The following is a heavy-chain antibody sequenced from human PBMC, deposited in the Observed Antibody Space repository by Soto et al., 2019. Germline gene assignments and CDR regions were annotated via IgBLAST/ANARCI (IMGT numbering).Heavy chain of an antibody. V-gene: IGHV5-51*01. CDR2: IDPGDSGT. CDR1: AYSFTTYL. D-gene: IGHD4-4*01. J-gene: IGHJ6*02. CDR3: ARRGRSTLTITSYYGMDV. Sequence: GESLKISCKGSAYSFTTYLICYVRQMPGKGLEWVGIIDPGDSGTRYSPSFQVHVTISADKSSSPAYLQWTSLKGSDTSMYYCARRGRSTLTITSYYGMDVWGQGTPVTVSS.